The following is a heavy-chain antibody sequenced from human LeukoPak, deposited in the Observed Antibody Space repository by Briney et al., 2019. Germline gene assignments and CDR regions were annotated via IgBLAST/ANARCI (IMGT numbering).Heavy chain of an antibody. CDR3: ARWGAVTDNNVYGMDV. V-gene: IGHV6-1*01. CDR2: TYYRSKWYN. Sequence: SQTLSLTCAISGDSVSSNSAAWNWIRQSPSRGLEWLGRTYYRSKWYNDYALSVKSRITINPDTSKSQFSLQLNSVTPEDTAVYYCARWGAVTDNNVYGMDVWGQGTTVTVSS. J-gene: IGHJ6*02. CDR1: GDSVSSNSAA. D-gene: IGHD2-21*02.